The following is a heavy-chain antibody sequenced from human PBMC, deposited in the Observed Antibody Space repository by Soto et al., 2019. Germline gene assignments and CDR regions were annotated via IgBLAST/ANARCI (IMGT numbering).Heavy chain of an antibody. V-gene: IGHV4-30-4*01. CDR1: GGSISSGYYY. Sequence: KTSETLSLTCSVSGGSISSGYYYWSWIRQPPGKGLEWIGNIYYSGNTYYNPSLKSRLIISIATSKHQFSLKVGSVTAADTAVYYCASSWLYGMDVWGQGTTVTVSS. CDR3: ASSWLYGMDV. CDR2: IYYSGNT. D-gene: IGHD5-12*01. J-gene: IGHJ6*02.